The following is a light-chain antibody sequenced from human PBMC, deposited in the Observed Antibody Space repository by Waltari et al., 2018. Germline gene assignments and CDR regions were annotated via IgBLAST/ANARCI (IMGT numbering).Light chain of an antibody. J-gene: IGLJ3*02. Sequence: QLVLTQSPSASASLGASVKLTCTLSSGHSSYAIAWHQQQPEKGPQFLMKINSDGSHPKGDRFPVSFSGSSSGAARALTIPRLQAEDESYYSWQTWGTGTRVFGGGTKLTVL. CDR1: SGHSSYA. V-gene: IGLV4-69*01. CDR3: QTWGTGTRV. CDR2: INSDGSH.